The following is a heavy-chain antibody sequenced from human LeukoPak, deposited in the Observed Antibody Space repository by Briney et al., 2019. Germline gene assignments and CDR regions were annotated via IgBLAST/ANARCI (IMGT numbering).Heavy chain of an antibody. CDR3: AHRAVAAAGIYYFDY. CDR1: GFSLSTSGVG. V-gene: IGHV2-5*01. CDR2: IYWNDDK. D-gene: IGHD6-13*01. J-gene: IGHJ4*02. Sequence: SGPTLVNPSQTLTLTCTLSGFSLSTSGVGVGWIRQPPGKALEWLALIYWNDDKRYSPSLKSRLTITKDTSKNQVVLTMTNMDPVDTATYYCAHRAVAAAGIYYFDYWGQGTLVTVSS.